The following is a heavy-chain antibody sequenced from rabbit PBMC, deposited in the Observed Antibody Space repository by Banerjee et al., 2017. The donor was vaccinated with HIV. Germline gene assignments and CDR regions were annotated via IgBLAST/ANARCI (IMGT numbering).Heavy chain of an antibody. V-gene: IGHV1S45*01. CDR2: MDTGSSGNT. D-gene: IGHD6-1*01. CDR3: ARAYTYKWYLHL. J-gene: IGHJ4*01. Sequence: QEQLEESGGGLVQPEGSLTLTCTASGFSFNNKYVMCWVRQAPGKGPEWIACMDTGSSGNTYYASWAKGRFTISTTSSTTVTLQMTSLTAADSATYFCARAYTYKWYLHLWGQGTLVTVS. CDR1: GFSFNNKYV.